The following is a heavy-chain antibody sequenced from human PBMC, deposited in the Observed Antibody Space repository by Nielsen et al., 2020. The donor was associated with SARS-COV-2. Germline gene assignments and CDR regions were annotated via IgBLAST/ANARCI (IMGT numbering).Heavy chain of an antibody. Sequence: GSLRLSCTVSGGSMSRYYWSWIRQPPGKGLEWIGYIHDSGNTNYSPSLKSRVTISVDTSKTQFSLKLSSVTAADTAVYYCARDYYGDYLDAFDIWGQGTLVTDSS. CDR2: IHDSGNT. V-gene: IGHV4-59*01. D-gene: IGHD4-17*01. J-gene: IGHJ3*02. CDR1: GGSMSRYY. CDR3: ARDYYGDYLDAFDI.